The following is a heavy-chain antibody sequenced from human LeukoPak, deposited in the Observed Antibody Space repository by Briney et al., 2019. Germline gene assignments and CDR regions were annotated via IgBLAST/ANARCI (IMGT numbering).Heavy chain of an antibody. CDR1: GYTFTNYY. V-gene: IGHV1-46*01. J-gene: IGHJ4*02. D-gene: IGHD2-2*01. Sequence: ASVKVSCKASGYTFTNYYIHWVRQDPGQGLEWMGIINPTGDSTSYAQKFQARVTMTRDTSTNTVYMELSSLRSEDTAVYYCARHPSPQLHHFDYWGQGTLVTVSS. CDR3: ARHPSPQLHHFDY. CDR2: INPTGDST.